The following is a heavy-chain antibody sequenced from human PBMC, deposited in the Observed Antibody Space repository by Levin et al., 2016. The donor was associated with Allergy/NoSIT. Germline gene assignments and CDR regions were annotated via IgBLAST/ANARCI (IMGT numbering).Heavy chain of an antibody. J-gene: IGHJ6*02. Sequence: WIRQRPGKGLVWVSRIHSDGRSTSYADSVKGRFTISRDNAKNTAYLQVNSLRVEDTAVYFCARGRNYAMDVWGQGTTVTVSS. CDR3: ARGRNYAMDV. D-gene: IGHD5-24*01. V-gene: IGHV3-74*01. CDR2: IHSDGRST.